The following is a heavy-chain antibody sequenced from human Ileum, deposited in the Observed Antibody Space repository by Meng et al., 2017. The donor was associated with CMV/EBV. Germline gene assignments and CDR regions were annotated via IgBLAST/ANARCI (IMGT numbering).Heavy chain of an antibody. CDR2: NTHSGRA. CDR1: GGSFPDYY. Sequence: QWGAGLLKPSDPLSLSCSVFGGSFPDYYWTWFRQSPGKGLEWIGENTHSGRAYYSSSLTGRATISVDMSKYQFSLKLPSVTAADTAIYYCARGLASGWPDYWGQGTLVTVSS. D-gene: IGHD3-10*01. CDR3: ARGLASGWPDY. V-gene: IGHV4-34*01. J-gene: IGHJ4*02.